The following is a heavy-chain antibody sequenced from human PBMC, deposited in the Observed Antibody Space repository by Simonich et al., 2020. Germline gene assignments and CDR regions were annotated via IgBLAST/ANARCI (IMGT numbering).Heavy chain of an antibody. J-gene: IGHJ6*03. D-gene: IGHD7-27*01. CDR3: ARDGLGTAYYYYMDV. CDR2: IKQEGSEK. V-gene: IGHV3-7*01. Sequence: EVQLVESGGGLVQPGGSLRLSCAASGFTFSSYWMSGVRQAPGKGLEWGANIKQEGSEKYYVDSVKGRFTISRDNAKNSLYLQMNSLRAEETAVYYCARDGLGTAYYYYMDVWGKGTTVTVSS. CDR1: GFTFSSYW.